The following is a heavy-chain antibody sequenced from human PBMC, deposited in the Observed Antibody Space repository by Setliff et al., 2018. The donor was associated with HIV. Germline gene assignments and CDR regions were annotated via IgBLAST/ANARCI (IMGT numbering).Heavy chain of an antibody. Sequence: SETLSLTCTVSGPPIGIGSYCGTWIRQPAGRGLAWIAHISASGNTKYNPTLQSRVTLSMDPSNNQFSLNLTSMTAADTSVYYCARRKSGSSYRFFNYWGLGSLVTVS. V-gene: IGHV4-61*09. J-gene: IGHJ4*02. D-gene: IGHD3-16*02. CDR2: ISASGNT. CDR1: GPPIGIGSYC. CDR3: ARRKSGSSYRFFNY.